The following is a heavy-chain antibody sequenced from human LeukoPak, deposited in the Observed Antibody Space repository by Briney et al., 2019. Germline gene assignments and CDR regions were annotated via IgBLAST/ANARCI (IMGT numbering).Heavy chain of an antibody. V-gene: IGHV3-7*01. CDR2: IKQDESEK. CDR3: ARDPTIFGVVITGWFGP. Sequence: GGSLRLSCAASGFTFSSYWMSWVRQAPGKGLEWVANIKQDESEKYYVDSVKGRFTISRDNAKNSLYLQMNSLRAEDTAVYYCARDPTIFGVVITGWFGPWGQGTLVTVSS. D-gene: IGHD3-3*01. J-gene: IGHJ5*02. CDR1: GFTFSSYW.